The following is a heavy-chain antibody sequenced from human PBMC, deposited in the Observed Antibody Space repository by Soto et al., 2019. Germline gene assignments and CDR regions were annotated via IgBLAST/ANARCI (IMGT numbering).Heavy chain of an antibody. Sequence: VGSLRLSCTASGFSFSDYVMHWVRLAPGKGLEWVAAITYDGGIKHYVDSVKGRFTISRDNSKNTLYLQMNSLRVEDTATYYCAGALENPYFYYGLNVWGQGTTVTVSS. CDR3: AGALENPYFYYGLNV. D-gene: IGHD1-1*01. J-gene: IGHJ6*02. V-gene: IGHV3-30*03. CDR2: ITYDGGIK. CDR1: GFSFSDYV.